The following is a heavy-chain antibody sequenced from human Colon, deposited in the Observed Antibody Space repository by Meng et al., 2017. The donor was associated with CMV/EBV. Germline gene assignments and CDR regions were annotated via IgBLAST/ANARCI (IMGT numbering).Heavy chain of an antibody. Sequence: GESLKISCAASGFTFSDYYMSWIRQSSGKGLEWVASISSHGYTIYYADSVKGRFTISRDNAKNSLDLQMNSLRAEDTAVYYCAREGDGNSDYFDYWGQGTLVTVSS. CDR3: AREGDGNSDYFDY. CDR1: GFTFSDYY. V-gene: IGHV3-11*04. D-gene: IGHD1/OR15-1a*01. J-gene: IGHJ4*02. CDR2: ISSHGYTI.